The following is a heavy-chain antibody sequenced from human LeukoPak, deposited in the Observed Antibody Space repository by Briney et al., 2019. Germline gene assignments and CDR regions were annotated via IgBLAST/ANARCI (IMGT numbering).Heavy chain of an antibody. D-gene: IGHD3-9*01. Sequence: ASVKVSCKASGYTFTNYGITWMRQAPGQGLEWMGWINTYNGNTNYAQKLQGRVTMTTDTSTSTAYMELRSLRSDDTAVYYCARAPRYYDILTGYSYYYYYYMDVWGKGTTVTVSS. CDR3: ARAPRYYDILTGYSYYYYYYMDV. CDR2: INTYNGNT. CDR1: GYTFTNYG. J-gene: IGHJ6*03. V-gene: IGHV1-18*01.